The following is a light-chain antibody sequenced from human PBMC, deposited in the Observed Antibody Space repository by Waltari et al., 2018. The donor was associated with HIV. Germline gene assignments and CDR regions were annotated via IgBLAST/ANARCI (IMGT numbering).Light chain of an antibody. V-gene: IGLV2-14*01. Sequence: SALTQPASVSGSPGQSITISCTGTSSDVGDYNYVSWYQQHPGKAPKLMIYEVSNRPSGVSNRFSGSKSGNTASLTISGLQAEDEADYYCSSYTSSSTLEGVFGGGTKLTVL. CDR3: SSYTSSSTLEGV. J-gene: IGLJ2*01. CDR2: EVS. CDR1: SSDVGDYNY.